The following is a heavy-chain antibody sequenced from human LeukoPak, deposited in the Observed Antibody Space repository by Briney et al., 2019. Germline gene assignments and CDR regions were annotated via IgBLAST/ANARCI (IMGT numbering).Heavy chain of an antibody. CDR3: ARGPNSNWSGLDF. CDR2: ISRSSRTI. V-gene: IGHV3-48*02. CDR1: GFSFSSYD. J-gene: IGHJ4*02. D-gene: IGHD6-6*01. Sequence: PGGSLRLSCAASGFSFSSYDMNWVRQAPGKGLEWVSYISRSSRTISYADSVKGRFTISRDNAKNSLYLQMNSLRDEDTAVYYCARGPNSNWSGLDFWGQGTLVTVSS.